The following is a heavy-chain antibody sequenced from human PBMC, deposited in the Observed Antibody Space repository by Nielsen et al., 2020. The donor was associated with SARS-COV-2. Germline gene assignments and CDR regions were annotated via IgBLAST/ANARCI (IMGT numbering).Heavy chain of an antibody. J-gene: IGHJ4*02. D-gene: IGHD3-16*02. CDR1: GFTFSSYS. CDR2: ISSSSSYI. Sequence: GESLKISCAASGFTFSSYSMNWVRQAPGKGLEWVSSISSSSSYIYYADSVKGRFTISRDNAKNSLYLQMNSLRAEDTAVYYCAREGDYVWGSYRFLSTFDYWGQGTLVTVSS. V-gene: IGHV3-21*01. CDR3: AREGDYVWGSYRFLSTFDY.